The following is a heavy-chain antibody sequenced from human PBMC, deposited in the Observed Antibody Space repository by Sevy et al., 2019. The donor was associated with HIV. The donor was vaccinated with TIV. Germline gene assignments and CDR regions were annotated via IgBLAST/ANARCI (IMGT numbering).Heavy chain of an antibody. CDR3: ARDPRYSSGWYLNYYYYGMDV. CDR2: IWYDGSNK. J-gene: IGHJ6*02. CDR1: GFTFSSYG. Sequence: GGSLRLSCAASGFTFSSYGMHWVRQAPGKGLEWVAVIWYDGSNKYYADSVKGRFTISRDNSKNTLYLQMNSLRAEDAAAYYCARDPRYSSGWYLNYYYYGMDVWGQGTTVTVSS. D-gene: IGHD6-19*01. V-gene: IGHV3-33*01.